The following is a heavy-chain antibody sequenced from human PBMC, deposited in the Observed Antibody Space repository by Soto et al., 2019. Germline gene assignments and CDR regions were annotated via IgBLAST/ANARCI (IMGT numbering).Heavy chain of an antibody. CDR2: ISGSGGST. V-gene: IGHV3-23*01. Sequence: PGGSLRLSCAASGFTFSSYAMSWVRQAPGKGLEWVSAISGSGGSTYYADSVKGRFTISRDNSKNTLYLQMNSLRAEDTAVYYCAKDRSGELLYYYYYYMDVWGKGTTVTVSS. D-gene: IGHD3-10*01. CDR3: AKDRSGELLYYYYYYMDV. J-gene: IGHJ6*03. CDR1: GFTFSSYA.